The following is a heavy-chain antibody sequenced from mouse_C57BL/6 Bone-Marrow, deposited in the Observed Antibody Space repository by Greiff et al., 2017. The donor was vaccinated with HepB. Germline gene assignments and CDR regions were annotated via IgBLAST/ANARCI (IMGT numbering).Heavy chain of an antibody. V-gene: IGHV1-81*01. CDR3: ARTGYYYGSLSYFDY. CDR1: GYTFTSYG. CDR2: IYPRSGNT. J-gene: IGHJ2*01. D-gene: IGHD1-1*01. Sequence: VKVVESGAELARPGASVKLSCKASGYTFTSYGISWVKQRTGQGLEWIGEIYPRSGNTYYNEKFKGKATLTADKSSSTAYMELRSLTSEDSAVYFCARTGYYYGSLSYFDYWGQGTTLTVSS.